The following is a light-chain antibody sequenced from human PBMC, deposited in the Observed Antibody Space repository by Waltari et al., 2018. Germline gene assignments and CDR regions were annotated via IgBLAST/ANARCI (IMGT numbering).Light chain of an antibody. J-gene: IGLJ3*02. Sequence: QSALTQPASVSGSPGQSITISCTGTSSDIGFYNYVSWYQQHPGKAPKLMIDDVSERPSGVSNRFSGSKSGNTASLTISGLQAEDEADYYCNSYAGSSSWVFGGGTKLTVL. CDR2: DVS. V-gene: IGLV2-14*03. CDR1: SSDIGFYNY. CDR3: NSYAGSSSWV.